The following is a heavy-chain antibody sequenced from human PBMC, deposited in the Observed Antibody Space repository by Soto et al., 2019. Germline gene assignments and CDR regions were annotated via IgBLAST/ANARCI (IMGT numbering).Heavy chain of an antibody. D-gene: IGHD3-9*01. V-gene: IGHV4-34*01. CDR2: INHSGST. J-gene: IGHJ4*02. CDR3: ARGPPGILTGYYDNYFDY. Sequence: SQTLSLTCAVYGGSFSGYYWSWIRQPPGKGLEWIGEINHSGSTNYNPSLKSRVTISVDTSKNQFSLKLSSVTAADTAVYYCARGPPGILTGYYDNYFDYWGQGTLVTVSS. CDR1: GGSFSGYY.